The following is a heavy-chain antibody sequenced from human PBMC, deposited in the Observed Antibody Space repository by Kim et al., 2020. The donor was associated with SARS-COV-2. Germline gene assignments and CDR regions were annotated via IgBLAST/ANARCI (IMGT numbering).Heavy chain of an antibody. CDR3: ASPLLDTSMVPFDY. D-gene: IGHD5-18*01. CDR2: INAGNGNT. J-gene: IGHJ4*02. Sequence: ASVKVSCKASGYTFSSYAMHWVRQAPGQGLEWMGWINAGNGNTKYSQKFQARVTITRDTSASTVYMELNSLRFDDSAVYYCASPLLDTSMVPFDYWGQGTLVTVSS. V-gene: IGHV1-3*01. CDR1: GYTFSSYA.